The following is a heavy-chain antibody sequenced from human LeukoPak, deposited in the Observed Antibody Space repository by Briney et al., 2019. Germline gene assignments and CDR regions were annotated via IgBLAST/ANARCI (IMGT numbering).Heavy chain of an antibody. Sequence: SGGSLRLSCAASGFTFSNYAMSWVRQAPGKGPEWVSTIGGTGGTTYYADSVKGRFTVSRDNSKNTLFLQMNGLRAEDTAVYYCAKAQPLHRSGPFDYWGQGSLVTVAS. J-gene: IGHJ4*02. V-gene: IGHV3-23*01. CDR3: AKAQPLHRSGPFDY. CDR1: GFTFSNYA. CDR2: IGGTGGTT. D-gene: IGHD3-10*01.